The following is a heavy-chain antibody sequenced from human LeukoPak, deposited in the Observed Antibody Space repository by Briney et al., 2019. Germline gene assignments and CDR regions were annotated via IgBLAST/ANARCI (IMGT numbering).Heavy chain of an antibody. V-gene: IGHV5-51*01. CDR3: ARAPQYYYGSGNANGMDV. CDR1: GYSFTSYW. D-gene: IGHD3-10*01. CDR2: IYPGDSDT. Sequence: GESLKISCKGSGYSFTSYWIGWVRQMPGKGLEWMGIIYPGDSDTRYSPSFQGQVTISADKSISTAHLQWSSLKASDTAMYYCARAPQYYYGSGNANGMDVWGQGTTVTVSS. J-gene: IGHJ6*02.